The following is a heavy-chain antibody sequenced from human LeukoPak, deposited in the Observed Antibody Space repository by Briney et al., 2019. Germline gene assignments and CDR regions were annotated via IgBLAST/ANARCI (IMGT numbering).Heavy chain of an antibody. CDR1: GYTFTSYA. D-gene: IGHD5-24*01. CDR3: ARAAYRRDGYNSYFFDY. J-gene: IGHJ4*02. CDR2: INPSGGST. Sequence: GASVKVSCKASGYTFTSYAMHWVRQAPGQGLEWMGIINPSGGSTSYAQKFQGRVTMTRDTSTSTVYMELSSLRSEDTAVYYCARAAYRRDGYNSYFFDYWGQGTLVTVSS. V-gene: IGHV1-46*01.